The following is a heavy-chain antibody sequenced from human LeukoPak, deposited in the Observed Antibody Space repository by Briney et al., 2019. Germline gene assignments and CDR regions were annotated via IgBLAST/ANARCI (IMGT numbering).Heavy chain of an antibody. CDR1: GFTFSSYW. J-gene: IGHJ3*02. CDR2: IDSAGTGT. Sequence: GGSLRLSCAASGFTFSSYWMHWVRQAPGKGLVWVSRIDSAGTGTIYSDSVRGRFTISRDNSKNTLYLQMNSLRAEDTAVYYCARGRGYPLDAFDIWGQGTMVTVSS. V-gene: IGHV3-74*01. D-gene: IGHD5-18*01. CDR3: ARGRGYPLDAFDI.